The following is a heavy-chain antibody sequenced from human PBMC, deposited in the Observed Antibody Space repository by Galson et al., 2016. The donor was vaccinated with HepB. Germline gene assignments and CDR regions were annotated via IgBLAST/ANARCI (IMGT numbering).Heavy chain of an antibody. Sequence: SLRLSCAGSGFTFSDYTLNWVRQAPGKGLEWVSSIGSTSNYKKYADSVMGRFTISRDNTKNSVTLQMNSLRVEDSAVYYCATLGVYWGQGTLVTVSS. CDR1: GFTFSDYT. J-gene: IGHJ4*02. CDR2: IGSTSNYK. V-gene: IGHV3-21*01. D-gene: IGHD3-3*01. CDR3: ATLGVY.